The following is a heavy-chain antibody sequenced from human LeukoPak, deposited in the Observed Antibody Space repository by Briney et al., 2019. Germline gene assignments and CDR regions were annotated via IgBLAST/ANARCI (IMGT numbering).Heavy chain of an antibody. CDR2: IYYSGST. J-gene: IGHJ4*02. Sequence: PSETLSLTCTVSGGSISSGDYYWSWIRQPPGKGLEWIGYIYYSGSTYYNPSLKSRVTISVDTSKNQFSLKLSSVTAADTAVYYCAREASGSGGYYFDYWGQGTLVTVSS. CDR3: AREASGSGGYYFDY. V-gene: IGHV4-30-4*01. D-gene: IGHD3-10*01. CDR1: GGSISSGDYY.